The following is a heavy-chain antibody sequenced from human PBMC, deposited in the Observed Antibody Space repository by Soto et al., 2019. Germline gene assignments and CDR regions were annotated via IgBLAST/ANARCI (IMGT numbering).Heavy chain of an antibody. V-gene: IGHV1-46*01. J-gene: IGHJ4*02. Sequence: QVQLVQSGAEVKKPGASVKVSCKASGYTFTSYYMHWVRQAPGQGLEWMGIINPSGGSTSYAHKFQGRVTMTRDTSTSTVYMELSSLRSEDTAVYYCARMGEGDYYDSSGYPDYWGQGTLVTVSS. CDR1: GYTFTSYY. CDR2: INPSGGST. CDR3: ARMGEGDYYDSSGYPDY. D-gene: IGHD3-22*01.